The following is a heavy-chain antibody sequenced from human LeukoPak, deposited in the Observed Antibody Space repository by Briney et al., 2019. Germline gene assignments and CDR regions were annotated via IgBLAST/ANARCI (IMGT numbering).Heavy chain of an antibody. CDR2: MNPNSGNT. V-gene: IGHV1-8*01. Sequence: ASVKVSCKASGYTFTSYDIKWVRQATGQGLEWMGRMNPNSGNTDYAQKFQGRVTMTRNTSISTAYMELSSLTSEDTAMYYCARRGKGLDYYMDVWGKGTTVTISS. CDR1: GYTFTSYD. J-gene: IGHJ6*03. D-gene: IGHD3-16*01. CDR3: ARRGKGLDYYMDV.